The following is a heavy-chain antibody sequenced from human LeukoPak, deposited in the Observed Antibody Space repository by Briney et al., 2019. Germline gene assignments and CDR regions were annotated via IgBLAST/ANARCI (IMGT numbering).Heavy chain of an antibody. Sequence: PETLSLTRAVYGGSLRGYYWSWVRQPPGKGLEWSGEINHSGSTNYTPSLKSRVTISVDTSKNQFSLKLSSVTAADTAVYYCARGASYYYDSSGYYEGYYYYYGMDVWGQGTTVTVSS. D-gene: IGHD3-22*01. J-gene: IGHJ6*02. CDR2: INHSGST. CDR1: GGSLRGYY. CDR3: ARGASYYYDSSGYYEGYYYYYGMDV. V-gene: IGHV4-34*01.